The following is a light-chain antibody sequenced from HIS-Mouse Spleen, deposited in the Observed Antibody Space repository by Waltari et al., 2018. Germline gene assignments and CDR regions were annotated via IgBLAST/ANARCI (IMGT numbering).Light chain of an antibody. V-gene: IGLV3-21*03. J-gene: IGLJ1*01. Sequence: SYVLTQPPSGSVAPGKTARITCGGNNIGSKSVHWYQQKPGQAPVLVVYDDNDRPSGIPERFSGSNSGNTATLTISRVEAGDEADYYCQVWDSSSDHYVFGTGTKVTVL. CDR2: DDN. CDR3: QVWDSSSDHYV. CDR1: NIGSKS.